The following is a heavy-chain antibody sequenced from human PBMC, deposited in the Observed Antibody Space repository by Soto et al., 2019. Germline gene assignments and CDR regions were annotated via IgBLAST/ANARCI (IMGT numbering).Heavy chain of an antibody. CDR1: GSPFSSFA. V-gene: IGHV3-23*01. CDR3: AKGAAATTTGQQWLES. Sequence: GGSLRLSCAASGSPFSSFAMSWVRQAPGKGLEWVLSISGSGGTIYQTDSVEGRFTISRDNSKDTLYLQLKSLTTEDTAIYYCAKGAAATTTGQQWLESWGQGTLVTVSS. J-gene: IGHJ5*01. D-gene: IGHD6-25*01. CDR2: ISGSGGTI.